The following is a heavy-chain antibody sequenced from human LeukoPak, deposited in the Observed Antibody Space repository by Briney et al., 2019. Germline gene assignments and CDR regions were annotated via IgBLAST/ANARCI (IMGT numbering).Heavy chain of an antibody. CDR2: INPNSGGT. D-gene: IGHD2-8*02. V-gene: IGHV1-2*02. CDR3: ARGTGDYVLLFDY. CDR1: GYTFTGYY. Sequence: ASVKVSCKASGYTFTGYYMHWVRQAPGQGLEWMGWINPNSGGTNYAQKFQGRVTMTRDTSISTAYMELSRLRSDDTAVYYCARGTGDYVLLFDYWGQGTLVTVSS. J-gene: IGHJ4*02.